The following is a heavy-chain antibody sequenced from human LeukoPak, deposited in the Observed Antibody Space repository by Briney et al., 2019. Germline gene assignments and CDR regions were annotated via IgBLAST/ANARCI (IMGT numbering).Heavy chain of an antibody. J-gene: IGHJ5*02. D-gene: IGHD2-15*01. V-gene: IGHV5-10-1*01. Sequence: GESLRISCKGSGYSFTSYWISWVRQMPGKGLEWMGRIDPSDSYTNYSPSFQSHVTISADKSISTAYLQWSSLKASDTAMYYCARHGQGYCSGGSCKNWFDPWGQGTLVTVSS. CDR2: IDPSDSYT. CDR3: ARHGQGYCSGGSCKNWFDP. CDR1: GYSFTSYW.